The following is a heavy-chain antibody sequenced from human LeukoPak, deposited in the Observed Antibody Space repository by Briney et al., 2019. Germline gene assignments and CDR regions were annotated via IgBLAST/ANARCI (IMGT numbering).Heavy chain of an antibody. CDR2: IYHTGST. V-gene: IGHV4-30-2*01. J-gene: IGHJ4*02. Sequence: KTSETLSLTCTVSGGSISSGGYYWSWIRQHPGKGLEWIGYIYHTGSTSYNPSLKSRVTMSVDRSKNQFSLKLNSVTAADTAIYYCARGGYNYGHDCWGQGTLVTVSS. D-gene: IGHD5-18*01. CDR1: GGSISSGGYY. CDR3: ARGGYNYGHDC.